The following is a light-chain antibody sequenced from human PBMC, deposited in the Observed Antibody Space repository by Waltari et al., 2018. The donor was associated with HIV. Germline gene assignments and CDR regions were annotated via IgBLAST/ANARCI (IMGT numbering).Light chain of an antibody. CDR2: YDV. CDR1: QIGDKS. CDR3: QVWDSDSRSVV. V-gene: IGLV3-21*04. Sequence: SYVLTQPPSVSVAPGETAIITCGGHQIGDKSLYWYQQKPGQAPLPVIQYDVERPSGVPERISASKSGQTATLTITRVEAGDEADYFCQVWDSDSRSVVFGGGTNLTVL. J-gene: IGLJ2*01.